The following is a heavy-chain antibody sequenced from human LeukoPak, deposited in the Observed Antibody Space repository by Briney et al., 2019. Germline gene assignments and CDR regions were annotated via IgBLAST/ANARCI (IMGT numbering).Heavy chain of an antibody. Sequence: KSSETLSLTCAVYGGSFSGYYWSWIRQPPGKGLEWIGEINHSGSTNYNPSLKSRVTISVDTSKNQFSLKLSSVTAADTAVYYCARRFYGYYYYYMDVWGKGTTVTVSS. CDR2: INHSGST. CDR1: GGSFSGYY. J-gene: IGHJ6*03. V-gene: IGHV4-34*01. D-gene: IGHD3-16*01. CDR3: ARRFYGYYYYYMDV.